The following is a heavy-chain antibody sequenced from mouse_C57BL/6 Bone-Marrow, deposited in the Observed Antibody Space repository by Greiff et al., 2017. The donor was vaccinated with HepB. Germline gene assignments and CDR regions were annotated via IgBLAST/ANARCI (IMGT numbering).Heavy chain of an antibody. CDR3: TIDLGNYFDY. J-gene: IGHJ2*01. CDR1: GFNIKDYY. CDR2: IDPEDGDT. D-gene: IGHD4-1*01. V-gene: IGHV14-1*01. Sequence: LKQSGAELVRPGASVKLSCTASGFNIKDYYMHWVKQRPEQGLEWIGRIDPEDGDTEYAPKFQGKATMTADTSSNTAYLQLSSLTSEDTAVYYCTIDLGNYFDYWGQGTTLTVSS.